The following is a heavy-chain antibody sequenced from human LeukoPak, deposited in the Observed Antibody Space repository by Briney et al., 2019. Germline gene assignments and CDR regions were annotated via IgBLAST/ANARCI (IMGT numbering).Heavy chain of an antibody. D-gene: IGHD2-8*01. V-gene: IGHV3-23*01. Sequence: GGSLRLSCAASGFTFSSYAVSWVRQAPGKGPEWVSSISGSGGSTYSADSVKGRFTISRDNSKNTLYLQMNSLRAEDTALYYCAKDRSCTNDICHGDFDYWGQGTLVTVSS. CDR2: ISGSGGST. CDR1: GFTFSSYA. CDR3: AKDRSCTNDICHGDFDY. J-gene: IGHJ4*02.